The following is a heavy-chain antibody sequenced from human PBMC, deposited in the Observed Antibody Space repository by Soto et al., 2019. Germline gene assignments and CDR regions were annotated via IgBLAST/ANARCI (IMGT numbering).Heavy chain of an antibody. CDR3: ARESGGYDSSTRYGLDV. Sequence: PSETLSITCSFSGGSISSVGHYWTWIRQQPGKGLEWIGYIYYSGSTDYNPSLKSRVTISVDRSKNQFSLNLSSVTAADTAIYYCARESGGYDSSTRYGLDVWGQGTTVTVSS. CDR1: GGSISSVGHY. CDR2: IYYSGST. J-gene: IGHJ6*02. V-gene: IGHV4-31*03. D-gene: IGHD6-25*01.